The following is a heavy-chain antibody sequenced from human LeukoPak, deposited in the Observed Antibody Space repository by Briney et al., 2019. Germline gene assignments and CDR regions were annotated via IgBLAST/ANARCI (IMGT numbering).Heavy chain of an antibody. CDR3: ARDFWNFDDSRGYYRDFDS. CDR2: IGSYAGDT. J-gene: IGHJ5*01. V-gene: IGHV1-18*01. Sequence: ASVKVSCKATSYISWVRQAPGQGLEWMGWIGSYAGDTYYAQEFQGRVTVTTDTSSSTAYMELRSLRSDDTAVYYCARDFWNFDDSRGYYRDFDSWGQGTPVTVSS. D-gene: IGHD3-22*01. CDR1: TSY.